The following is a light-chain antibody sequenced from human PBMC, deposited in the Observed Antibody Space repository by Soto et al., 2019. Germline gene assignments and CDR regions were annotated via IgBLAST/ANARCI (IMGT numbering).Light chain of an antibody. CDR3: QQRSDWQYT. V-gene: IGKV3-11*01. J-gene: IGKJ2*01. CDR1: QRITSY. Sequence: RVMTQSPATLSVSPGERVTLSCRASQRITSYLAWYQQRPGQAPRLLIYDATNRASGVPARFSGSRSGTDFTLTISSLQPEDFAVYFCQQRSDWQYTFGQGTKVDI. CDR2: DAT.